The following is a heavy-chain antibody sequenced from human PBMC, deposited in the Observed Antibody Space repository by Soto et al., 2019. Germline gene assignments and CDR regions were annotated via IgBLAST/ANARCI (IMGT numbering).Heavy chain of an antibody. J-gene: IGHJ5*02. V-gene: IGHV1-2*04. D-gene: IGHD3-9*01. Sequence: ASVKVSCKASGYTFTGYYMHWVRQAPGQGLEWMGWINPNSGGTNYAQKFQGWVTMTRDTSISTAYMELSRLRSDDTAMYYCAREDILGWFDPWGQGTLVTVSS. CDR1: GYTFTGYY. CDR2: INPNSGGT. CDR3: AREDILGWFDP.